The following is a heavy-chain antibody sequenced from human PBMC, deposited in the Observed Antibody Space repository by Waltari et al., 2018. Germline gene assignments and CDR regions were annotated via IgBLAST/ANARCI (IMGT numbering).Heavy chain of an antibody. D-gene: IGHD3-16*01. Sequence: EVQLVESGGGLVKTGGSLRLSCVASGFTFSNAWMNWVRQAQGKGRGLVGRIKSKKDGGTMYYSAPVKCKFSISRDDSNDTLYLQMNSLKTEDTSMYYCTTFGHGGYWGQGTLVTVSS. CDR3: TTFGHGGY. CDR1: GFTFSNAW. J-gene: IGHJ4*02. V-gene: IGHV3-15*05. CDR2: IKSKKDGGTM.